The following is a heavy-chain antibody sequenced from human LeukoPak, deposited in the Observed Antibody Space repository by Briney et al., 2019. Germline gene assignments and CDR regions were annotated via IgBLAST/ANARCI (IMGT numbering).Heavy chain of an antibody. CDR1: GGSISSSNW. J-gene: IGHJ3*02. Sequence: PSGTLSLTCAVSGGSISSSNWWSWVRQPPGKGLEWIGEIYHSGSTNYNPSLKSRVTISVDKSKNQFSLKLSSVTAADTAVYYCAGQGRNPSSRLRYFDWLPASQERDAFDIWGQGTMVTVSS. V-gene: IGHV4-4*02. CDR2: IYHSGST. CDR3: AGQGRNPSSRLRYFDWLPASQERDAFDI. D-gene: IGHD3-9*01.